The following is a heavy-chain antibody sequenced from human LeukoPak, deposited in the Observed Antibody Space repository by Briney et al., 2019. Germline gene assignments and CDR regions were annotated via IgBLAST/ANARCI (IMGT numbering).Heavy chain of an antibody. J-gene: IGHJ4*02. CDR3: ARGFPSIAAAGPGEFDY. CDR1: GGSISSYY. V-gene: IGHV4-59*01. D-gene: IGHD6-13*01. Sequence: PETLSLTCTVSGGSISSYYWSWIRQPPGKGLEWIGYIYYSGSTNYNPSLKSRVTISVDTSKNQFSLKLSSVTAADTAVYYCARGFPSIAAAGPGEFDYWGQGTLVTVSS. CDR2: IYYSGST.